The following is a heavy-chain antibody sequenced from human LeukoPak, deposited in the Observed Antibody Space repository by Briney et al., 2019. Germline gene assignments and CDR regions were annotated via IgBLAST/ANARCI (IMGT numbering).Heavy chain of an antibody. CDR2: TYYRSQWHN. D-gene: IGHD2-15*01. J-gene: IGHJ3*02. Sequence: SQTLLLTCAISGDSVSTNTGAWNWIRQSPSRGREWLGRTYYRSQWHNEYAVSVKSRINVTPDTSKNQVSLQLNSVTLEDTAVYYCARGGSFAFDIWGQGPMVTVS. CDR3: ARGGSFAFDI. CDR1: GDSVSTNTGA. V-gene: IGHV6-1*01.